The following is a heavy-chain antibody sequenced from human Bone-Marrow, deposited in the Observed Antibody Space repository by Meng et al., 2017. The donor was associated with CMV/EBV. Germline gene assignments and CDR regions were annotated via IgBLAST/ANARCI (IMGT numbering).Heavy chain of an antibody. D-gene: IGHD3-16*01. CDR3: AGGPDAFDI. CDR1: GFTFSSYG. V-gene: IGHV3-48*04. CDR2: ISSSGSTI. J-gene: IGHJ3*02. Sequence: GESLKISCAASGFTFSSYGMHWVRQAAGKGLEWVSYISSSGSTIYYADSVKGRFTISRDNAKNSLYLQMNSLRAEDTAVYYCAGGPDAFDIWGQGTMVTVSS.